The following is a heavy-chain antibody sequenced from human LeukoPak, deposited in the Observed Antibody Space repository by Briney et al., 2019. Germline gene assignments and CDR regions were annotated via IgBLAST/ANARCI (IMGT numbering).Heavy chain of an antibody. J-gene: IGHJ4*02. Sequence: GGSLRLSCAASGFSFSTYSMNWVRQAPGKGLEWVSSISRNSRYIYYADSMRGRFTISRDNAKNSLYLQMNSLKPEDTAVYYCARGRRLGCWGQGTLATVSS. V-gene: IGHV3-21*06. D-gene: IGHD2-8*01. CDR2: ISRNSRYI. CDR3: ARGRRLGC. CDR1: GFSFSTYS.